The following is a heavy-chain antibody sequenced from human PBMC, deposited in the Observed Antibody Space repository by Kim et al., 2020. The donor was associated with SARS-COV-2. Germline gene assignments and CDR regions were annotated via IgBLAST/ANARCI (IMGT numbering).Heavy chain of an antibody. D-gene: IGHD3-10*01. J-gene: IGHJ4*02. Sequence: GGSLRLSCAASGFTFSSYAMSWVRQAPGKGLEWVSAISGSGGSTYYADSVKGRFTISRDNSKNTLYLQMNSLRAEDTAVYYCAKGPPYYYGSGSYYFDYWGQGTLVTVSS. CDR1: GFTFSSYA. CDR2: ISGSGGST. CDR3: AKGPPYYYGSGSYYFDY. V-gene: IGHV3-23*01.